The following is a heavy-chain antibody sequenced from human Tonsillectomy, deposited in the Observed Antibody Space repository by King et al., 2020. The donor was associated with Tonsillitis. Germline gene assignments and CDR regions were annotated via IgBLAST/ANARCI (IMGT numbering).Heavy chain of an antibody. CDR1: GGSISSFY. CDR2: IYYSGST. CDR3: ARGYSGSYGRFDY. V-gene: IGHV4-59*01. Sequence: QLQESGPGLVKPSETLSLTCTVSGGSISSFYWSWIRQPPGKGLEWIGYIYYSGSTNYNPSLKSRVTISVDTSKNQFSLKLSSVTAADTAVDYCARGYSGSYGRFDYWGQGTLATVSS. J-gene: IGHJ4*02. D-gene: IGHD1-26*01.